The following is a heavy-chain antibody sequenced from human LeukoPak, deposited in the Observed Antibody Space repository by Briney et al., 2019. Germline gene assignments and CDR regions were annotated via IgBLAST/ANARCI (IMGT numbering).Heavy chain of an antibody. CDR3: ARDGGRGVSSFDY. CDR2: IYSGGST. V-gene: IGHV3-66*01. J-gene: IGHJ4*02. Sequence: GGSLRLSCAASGFTVSSNYMSWVRQAPGKGLEWVSVIYSGGSTYYADSVKGRFTISRDNSKNTLYLQMNSLRAEDTAVYYCARDGGRGVSSFDYWGQGTLVTVSS. D-gene: IGHD3-10*01. CDR1: GFTVSSNY.